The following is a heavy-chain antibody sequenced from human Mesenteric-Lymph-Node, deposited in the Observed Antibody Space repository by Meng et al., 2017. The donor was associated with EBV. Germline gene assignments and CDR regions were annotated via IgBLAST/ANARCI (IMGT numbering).Heavy chain of an antibody. Sequence: QVQLQESGPGLVKPSETLSLTCTVSGAAVISGSHYWSWIRQPPGKGLEWIGYVYYSGTTDYNPSLKSRVAISVDTSKNQVSLKMYSVTAADTATYYYVRATTWGGGEDYWGQGTLVTVSS. V-gene: IGHV4-61*01. CDR2: VYYSGTT. J-gene: IGHJ4*02. CDR1: GAAVISGSHY. CDR3: VRATTWGGGEDY. D-gene: IGHD3-16*01.